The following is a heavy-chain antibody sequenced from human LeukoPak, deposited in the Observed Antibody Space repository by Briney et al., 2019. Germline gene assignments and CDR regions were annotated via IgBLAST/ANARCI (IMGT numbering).Heavy chain of an antibody. D-gene: IGHD6-13*01. CDR1: GYTLTELS. CDR2: FDPEDGET. CDR3: ATTTGYSSSWLDY. Sequence: ASVEVSCKVSGYTLTELSMHWVRQAPGKGLGWMGGFDPEDGETIYAQKFQGRVTMTEDTSTDTAYMELSSLRSEDTAVYYCATTTGYSSSWLDYWGQGTLVTVSS. V-gene: IGHV1-24*01. J-gene: IGHJ4*02.